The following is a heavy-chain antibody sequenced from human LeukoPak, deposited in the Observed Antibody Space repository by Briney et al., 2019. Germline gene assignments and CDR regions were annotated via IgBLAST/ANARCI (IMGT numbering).Heavy chain of an antibody. D-gene: IGHD6-13*01. CDR3: ARQGRSSSSEPFDI. CDR2: IYHSGST. V-gene: IGHV4-38-2*01. J-gene: IGHJ3*02. Sequence: SETLSLTCAVSGYSISSGYYWGGIRQPPRKGLEWIGSIYHSGSTYYHPSLKRRVTISVDTSKNQFSLKLSSVTAADTAVYYCARQGRSSSSEPFDIWGQGTMVTVSS. CDR1: GYSISSGYY.